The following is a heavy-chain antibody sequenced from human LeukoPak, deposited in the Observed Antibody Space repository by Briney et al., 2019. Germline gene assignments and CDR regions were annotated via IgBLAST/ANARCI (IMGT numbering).Heavy chain of an antibody. CDR1: GFTFSSYG. CDR3: ARAKGSSGWLDY. Sequence: HPGRSLRLSCAASGFTFSSYGMHWVRQAPGKGLEWVAVIWYDGSNKYYADSVKGRLTISRDNSKNTLYLQMNSLRAEDTAVYYCARAKGSSGWLDYWGQGTLVTVSS. D-gene: IGHD6-19*01. J-gene: IGHJ4*02. CDR2: IWYDGSNK. V-gene: IGHV3-33*01.